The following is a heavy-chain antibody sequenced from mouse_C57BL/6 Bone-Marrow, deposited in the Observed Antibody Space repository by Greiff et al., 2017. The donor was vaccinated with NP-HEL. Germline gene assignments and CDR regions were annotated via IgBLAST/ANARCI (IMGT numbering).Heavy chain of an antibody. CDR1: GFNIKDDY. CDR2: IDPENGGT. J-gene: IGHJ2*01. V-gene: IGHV14-4*01. CDR3: TSRDGYDVYFDY. D-gene: IGHD2-2*01. Sequence: VQLQQSGAELVRPGASVKLSCTASGFNIKDDYMHWVKQRLEQGLEWIGWIDPENGGTDYDSKFQGKATLTADTSSNTAYMQLSSLTSEDTADYDWTSRDGYDVYFDYWGQGTTLTVSS.